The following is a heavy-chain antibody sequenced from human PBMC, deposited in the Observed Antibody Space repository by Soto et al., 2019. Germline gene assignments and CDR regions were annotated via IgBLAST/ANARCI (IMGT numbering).Heavy chain of an antibody. Sequence: LRFSCAASGFTFSSYSMNWVRQAPGKGLEWVSSISSSSSYIYYADSVKGRFTISRDNAKNSLYLQMNSLRAEDTAVYYCALVVADAFDIWGQGTMVTVSS. CDR3: ALVVADAFDI. V-gene: IGHV3-21*01. CDR2: ISSSSSYI. J-gene: IGHJ3*02. D-gene: IGHD2-15*01. CDR1: GFTFSSYS.